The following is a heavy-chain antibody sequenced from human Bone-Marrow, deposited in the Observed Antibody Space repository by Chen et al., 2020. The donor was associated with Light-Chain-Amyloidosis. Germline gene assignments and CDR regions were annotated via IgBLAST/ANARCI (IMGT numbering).Heavy chain of an antibody. CDR2: IYPDDSDA. V-gene: IGHV5-51*01. CDR1: GYTFPNYW. J-gene: IGHJ4*02. CDR3: ARRRDGYNFDY. D-gene: IGHD5-12*01. Sequence: EQSGPEVKKPGVSLKISCKGSGYTFPNYWIGWVRQMPGKGLEWMGVIYPDDSDARYSPSFEGQVTISADKSITTAYLQWRSLKASDTAMYYCARRRDGYNFDYWGQGTLVTVSS.